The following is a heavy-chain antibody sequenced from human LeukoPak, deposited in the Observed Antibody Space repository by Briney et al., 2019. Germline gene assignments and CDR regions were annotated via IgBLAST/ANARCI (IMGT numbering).Heavy chain of an antibody. V-gene: IGHV3-30-3*01. CDR1: GFTFSSYA. Sequence: GGSLRLSCAASGFTFSSYAMSWVRQAPGKGLEWVAVISYDGSNKYYADSVKGRFTISRDNSKNTLYLQMNSLRAEDTAVYYCARGSSGWYGELDVWGQGTTVTVSS. D-gene: IGHD6-19*01. CDR2: ISYDGSNK. CDR3: ARGSSGWYGELDV. J-gene: IGHJ6*02.